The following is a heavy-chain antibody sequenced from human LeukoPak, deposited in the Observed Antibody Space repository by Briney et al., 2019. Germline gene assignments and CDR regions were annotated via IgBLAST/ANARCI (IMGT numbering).Heavy chain of an antibody. J-gene: IGHJ6*02. V-gene: IGHV3-9*01. Sequence: GGSLRLSCAASGFTFDDYAMHWVRQAPGKGLEWVSGISWNSGSIGYADSVRGRFTISRDNAKNSLYLQMNSLRAEDTPLYYCAGDYYYYGMDVWGQGTTVTVSS. CDR3: AGDYYYYGMDV. CDR2: ISWNSGSI. CDR1: GFTFDDYA.